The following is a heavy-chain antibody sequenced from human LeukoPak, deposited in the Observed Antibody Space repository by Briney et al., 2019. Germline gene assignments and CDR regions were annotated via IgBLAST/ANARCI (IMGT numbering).Heavy chain of an antibody. J-gene: IGHJ4*02. D-gene: IGHD7-27*01. V-gene: IGHV3-11*01. Sequence: GGSLRLSCAASGFTFSDYYISWIRQAPGKGLEWVSYISSSGSTIYYADSVKGRFIISRDNAKNSMYLQMNSLRAEDTAVYYCARDLKWGPGNYFDNWGQGTLVTVSS. CDR1: GFTFSDYY. CDR3: ARDLKWGPGNYFDN. CDR2: ISSSGSTI.